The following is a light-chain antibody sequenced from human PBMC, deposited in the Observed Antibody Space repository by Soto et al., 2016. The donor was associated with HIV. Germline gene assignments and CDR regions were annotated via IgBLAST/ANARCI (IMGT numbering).Light chain of an antibody. CDR1: QSVSVW. CDR3: QQTDSFPFT. CDR2: KTS. V-gene: IGKV1-5*03. J-gene: IGKJ3*01. Sequence: DIQMTQFPSTLSASIGDRVTITCRASQSVSVWLAWYQQKPGKAPNLLIFKTSTLEIGVPSRFSASGSGTEXTPLTISSLQPEDFATYYCQQTDSFPFTFGPGTKVNV.